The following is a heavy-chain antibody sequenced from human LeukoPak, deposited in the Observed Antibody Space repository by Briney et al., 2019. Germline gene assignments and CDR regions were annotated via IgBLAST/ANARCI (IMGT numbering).Heavy chain of an antibody. Sequence: ASVKVSCKASGYIFSDYYLQWVRQAPGQGLEWMGWMNPNSGGTNYAQKFQGRIAMTGDTSTAYLELSRLRSDDTAVYYCARDLGSTVIVGADAFDLWGQGTMVTVSS. D-gene: IGHD2/OR15-2a*01. V-gene: IGHV1-2*02. CDR3: ARDLGSTVIVGADAFDL. J-gene: IGHJ3*01. CDR1: GYIFSDYY. CDR2: MNPNSGGT.